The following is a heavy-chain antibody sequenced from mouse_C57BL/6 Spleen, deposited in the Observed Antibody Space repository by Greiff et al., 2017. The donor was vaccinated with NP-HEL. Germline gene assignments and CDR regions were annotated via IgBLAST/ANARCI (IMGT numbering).Heavy chain of an antibody. CDR2: IYPGDGDT. D-gene: IGHD3-2*02. J-gene: IGHJ3*01. CDR1: GYAFSSSW. CDR3: ERAETAQGPAWFAY. V-gene: IGHV1-82*01. Sequence: VQLQQSGPELVKPGASVKISCKASGYAFSSSWMNWVKQRPGKGLEWIGRIYPGDGDTNYNGKFKGKATLTADTSSSTAYMQLSSLASEDSAVYVCERAETAQGPAWFAYWGQGTLVTVSA.